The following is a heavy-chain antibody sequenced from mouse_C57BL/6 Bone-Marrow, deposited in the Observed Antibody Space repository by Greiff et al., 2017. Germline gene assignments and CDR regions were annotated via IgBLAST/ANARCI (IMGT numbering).Heavy chain of an antibody. Sequence: EVMLVESGGGLVQPGGSLSLSCAASGFTFTDYYMSWVRQPPGKALEWLGFIRNKANGYTTEYSASVKGRFTISRDNSHSILYLQMNALRAENSATYYSARYMRYYGSSLYYFEYWGESTTLTVSS. CDR2: IRNKANGYTT. J-gene: IGHJ2*01. CDR3: ARYMRYYGSSLYYFEY. V-gene: IGHV7-3*01. D-gene: IGHD1-1*01. CDR1: GFTFTDYY.